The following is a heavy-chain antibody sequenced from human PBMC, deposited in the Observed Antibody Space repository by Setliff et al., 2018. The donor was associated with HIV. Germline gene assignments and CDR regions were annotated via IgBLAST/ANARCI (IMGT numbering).Heavy chain of an antibody. CDR3: ARHLRSYGAAIGYGMGV. J-gene: IGHJ6*04. Sequence: SETLSLTCTVSGGSISTNSYYWGWIRQPPRKGLEWIGRICYRGNTYYNPSLKSRLTISVDTSKNQFSLQLSSVTAADTAVYYCARHLRSYGAAIGYGMGVWGKGTTVTVSS. D-gene: IGHD5-18*01. V-gene: IGHV4-39*01. CDR2: ICYRGNT. CDR1: GGSISTNSYY.